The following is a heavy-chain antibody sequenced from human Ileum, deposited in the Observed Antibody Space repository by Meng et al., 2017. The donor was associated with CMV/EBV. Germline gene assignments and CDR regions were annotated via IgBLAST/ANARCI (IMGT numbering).Heavy chain of an antibody. Sequence: GSLRLSCTVSSGSLNSSSYYWGWIRRPPGKGLEWIGSVFYSGATYYNPSLKSRVTISVDTSKNQFSLKLSSVTAADTAVYFCAGHDYHYDIGGRFQSGGYYGRFDYWGQGTLVTVSS. V-gene: IGHV4-39*01. CDR2: VFYSGAT. CDR1: SGSLNSSSYY. D-gene: IGHD3-22*01. CDR3: AGHDYHYDIGGRFQSGGYYGRFDY. J-gene: IGHJ4*02.